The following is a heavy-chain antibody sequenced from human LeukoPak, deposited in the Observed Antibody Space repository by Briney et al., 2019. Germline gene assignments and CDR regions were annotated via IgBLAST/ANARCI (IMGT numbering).Heavy chain of an antibody. D-gene: IGHD3-9*01. Sequence: KPSETLSLTCTASGGSISSSSYYWGWIRQPPGKGLEWIGSIYYSGSTYYNPSLKSRVTISVDTSKNQFSLKLSSVTAADTAVYYCARKGTYYDILTGYYPGWVDYWGQGTLVTVSS. V-gene: IGHV4-39*01. CDR1: GGSISSSSYY. CDR2: IYYSGST. CDR3: ARKGTYYDILTGYYPGWVDY. J-gene: IGHJ4*02.